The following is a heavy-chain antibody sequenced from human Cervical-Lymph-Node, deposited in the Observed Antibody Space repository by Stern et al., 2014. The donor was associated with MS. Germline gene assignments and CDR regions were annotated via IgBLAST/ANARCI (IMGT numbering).Heavy chain of an antibody. CDR3: AKGVMVVAGYFQH. Sequence: QVQLVQSGGDVVQPGRSLRLSCAASGFTFSSYAMHWVRQAPGKGLEWVAVLSDDGSNKDYADSVKGRFTISRDNSKNTLSLQMDSLRAEDTAVYYCAKGVMVVAGYFQHWGQGTLVTVSS. CDR2: LSDDGSNK. J-gene: IGHJ1*01. V-gene: IGHV3-30*04. D-gene: IGHD2-15*01. CDR1: GFTFSSYA.